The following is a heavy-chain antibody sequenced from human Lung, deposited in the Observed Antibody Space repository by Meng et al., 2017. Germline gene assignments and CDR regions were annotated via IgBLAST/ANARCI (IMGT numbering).Heavy chain of an antibody. CDR2: INHSGST. D-gene: IGHD4-11*01. V-gene: IGHV4-34*01. Sequence: VLLQQWGAGLLKPSGTLSLTCVVSGGSFSDYYWSWIRQPPGKGLEWIGEINHSGSTNYNPSLESRATISVDTSQNNLSLKLSSVTAADSAVYYCARGPTTMAHDFDYWGQGTLVTVSS. CDR3: ARGPTTMAHDFDY. J-gene: IGHJ4*02. CDR1: GGSFSDYY.